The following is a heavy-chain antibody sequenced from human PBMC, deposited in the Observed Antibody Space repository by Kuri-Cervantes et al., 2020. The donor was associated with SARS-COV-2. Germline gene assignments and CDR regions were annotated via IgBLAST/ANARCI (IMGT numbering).Heavy chain of an antibody. D-gene: IGHD3-3*01. CDR2: IRSKANSYAT. CDR1: GFTFSGYA. V-gene: IGHV3-73*01. J-gene: IGHJ3*02. Sequence: GGSPRLSCAASGFTFSGYAMHWVRQASGKGLEWVGRIRSKANSYATAYAASLKGRFTISRDDSKNTAYLQMNSLKTEDTAVYYCTSVYYDFWSCYYGAFYIWGQGTMVTVSS. CDR3: TSVYYDFWSCYYGAFYI.